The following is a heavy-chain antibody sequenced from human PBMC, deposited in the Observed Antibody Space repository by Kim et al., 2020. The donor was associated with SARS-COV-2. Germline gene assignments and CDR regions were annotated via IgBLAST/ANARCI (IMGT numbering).Heavy chain of an antibody. Sequence: SHAQQLQGRLTMTMDTSTQTVYMELSGLGSEDTAIYYCARDRPHNWFDPWGQGTLVTVSS. CDR3: ARDRPHNWFDP. J-gene: IGHJ5*02. V-gene: IGHV1-46*01.